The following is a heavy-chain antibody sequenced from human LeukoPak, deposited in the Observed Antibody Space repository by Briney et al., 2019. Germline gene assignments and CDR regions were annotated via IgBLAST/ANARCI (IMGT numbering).Heavy chain of an antibody. J-gene: IGHJ4*02. V-gene: IGHV3-21*01. CDR3: TKGGGDSCCE. Sequence: GGSLRLSCAASGFTFSSYTMNWVRQAPGKGLEWVSSISSSSYIYHADSVKGRFTISRDNAKNSLCLQMNSLRAEDTAVYYCTKGGGDSCCEWGQGTLVTVSS. CDR2: ISSSSYI. CDR1: GFTFSSYT. D-gene: IGHD2-15*01.